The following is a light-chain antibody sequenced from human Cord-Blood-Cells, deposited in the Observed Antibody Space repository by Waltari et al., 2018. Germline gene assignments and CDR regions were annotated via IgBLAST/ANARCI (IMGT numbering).Light chain of an antibody. CDR1: QDISNY. CDR3: QQYDNLPLT. J-gene: IGKJ4*01. V-gene: IGKV1-33*01. CDR2: DAS. Sequence: DIQMTQSPSSLSASVGDRVTITCQASQDISNYLNWYQQKPGKAPKLLIYDASNLETGDPSRFSGSGSGTDFTFTISSLQPEDIATYYCQQYDNLPLTFGGGTKGRSN.